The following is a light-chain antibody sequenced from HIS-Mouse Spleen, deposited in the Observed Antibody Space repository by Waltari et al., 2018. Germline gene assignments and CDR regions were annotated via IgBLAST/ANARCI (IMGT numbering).Light chain of an antibody. CDR2: DVS. Sequence: QSALTQPASVSGSPGQSITISCTGTSSHVGGYNYVPWYQQHPGNAPKLMIYDVSNRPSGVSNRFSGSKSGNTASLTISGLQAEDEADYYCSSYTSSSTDVVFGGGTKLTVL. J-gene: IGLJ2*01. CDR3: SSYTSSSTDVV. V-gene: IGLV2-14*03. CDR1: SSHVGGYNY.